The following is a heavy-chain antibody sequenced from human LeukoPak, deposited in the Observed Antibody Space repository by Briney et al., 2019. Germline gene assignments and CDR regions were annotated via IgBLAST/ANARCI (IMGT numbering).Heavy chain of an antibody. D-gene: IGHD6-13*01. CDR3: ARLDWVASNSWRLDY. CDR1: GGSISSYY. V-gene: IGHV4-59*08. J-gene: IGHJ4*02. CDR2: IYYSGST. Sequence: SETLSLTCSVSGGSISSYYWSWIRQPPGKGLEWIGYIYYSGSTNYNPSLKSRVTISVDTSNNQFSLKLSSVTAADTAVYYCARLDWVASNSWRLDYWGQGTLVTVSS.